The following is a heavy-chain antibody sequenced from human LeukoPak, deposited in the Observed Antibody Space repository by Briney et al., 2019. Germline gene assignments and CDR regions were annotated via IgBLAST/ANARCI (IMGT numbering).Heavy chain of an antibody. CDR1: GFTFSSYS. Sequence: PGGSLRLSCAASGFTFSSYSMNWVRQAPGKGLEWVSYISSSSSTIYYADSVKGRFTISRDNAKSSLYLQMNSLRAEDTAVYYCAKGYQWGYPPGAFDIWGQGTMVTVSS. CDR3: AKGYQWGYPPGAFDI. CDR2: ISSSSSTI. V-gene: IGHV3-48*04. J-gene: IGHJ3*02. D-gene: IGHD2-8*01.